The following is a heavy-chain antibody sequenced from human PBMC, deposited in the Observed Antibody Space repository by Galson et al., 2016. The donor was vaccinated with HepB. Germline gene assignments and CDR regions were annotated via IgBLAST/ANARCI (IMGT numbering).Heavy chain of an antibody. CDR2: ISRSGDST. V-gene: IGHV3-23*01. CDR1: GFTFNNYG. J-gene: IGHJ6*04. CDR3: VQGSTAPAV. Sequence: SLRPSCAASGFTFNNYGMTWVRQAPGKGLEVVSSISRSGDSTDYADSVKGRFTISRDNSKNTLSLQMNSLRAEDTAVYYCVQGSTAPAVWGKGTTVTVSS. D-gene: IGHD1-26*01.